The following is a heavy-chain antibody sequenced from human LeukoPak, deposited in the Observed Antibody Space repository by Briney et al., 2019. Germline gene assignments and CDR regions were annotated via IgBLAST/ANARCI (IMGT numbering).Heavy chain of an antibody. Sequence: SLTLTCSASTFTVDYLRMVWHGPAPGNELKWFTDINCNGASTGYTYSVKGRFTISRDNSKNSLYLQMNSLRAEDRALYHCARGYPGIVLSNWGQGTLVTVS. J-gene: IGHJ4*02. D-gene: IGHD2-8*01. CDR2: INCNGAST. V-gene: IGHV3-20*01. CDR1: TFTVDYLR. CDR3: ARGYPGIVLSN.